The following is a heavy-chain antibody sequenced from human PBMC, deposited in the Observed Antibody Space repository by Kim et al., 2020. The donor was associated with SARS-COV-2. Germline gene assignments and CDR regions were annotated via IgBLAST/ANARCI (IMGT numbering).Heavy chain of an antibody. CDR2: IYYSGST. D-gene: IGHD6-13*01. V-gene: IGHV4-59*08. CDR1: GGSISSYY. Sequence: SETLSLTCTVSGGSISSYYWSWIRQPPGKGLEWIGYIYYSGSTNYNPSLKSRVTISVDTSKNQFSLKLSSVTAADTAVYYCAAGVNGIAAAAEYFQHWG. J-gene: IGHJ1*01. CDR3: AAGVNGIAAAAEYFQH.